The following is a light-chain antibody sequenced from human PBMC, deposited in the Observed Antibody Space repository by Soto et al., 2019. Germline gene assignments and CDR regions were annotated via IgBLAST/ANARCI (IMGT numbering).Light chain of an antibody. CDR2: AAS. CDR1: QSISSY. CDR3: QQSYSTPGLT. J-gene: IGKJ4*01. Sequence: DIQMTQSPSSLSASVGDRVTITCRAIQSISSYLNWYQQKPGKAPQLHIYAASRLQSGVPSRFSGRGSGTDFTLTISSLQPEDFANYYCQQSYSTPGLTFGGGTKVEIK. V-gene: IGKV1-39*01.